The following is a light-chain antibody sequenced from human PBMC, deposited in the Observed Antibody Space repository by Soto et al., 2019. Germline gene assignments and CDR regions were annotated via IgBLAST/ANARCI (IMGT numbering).Light chain of an antibody. J-gene: IGKJ5*01. V-gene: IGKV1-5*01. Sequence: IQLTQSLSTLSASIVDRITITCRASQSISSWLAWYQQKPGKAPKLLIYDASSLESGVPSRFSGSGSGTEFTLTISSLQPDDFATYYCQQRSNWPTFGQGTRLEIK. CDR3: QQRSNWPT. CDR1: QSISSW. CDR2: DAS.